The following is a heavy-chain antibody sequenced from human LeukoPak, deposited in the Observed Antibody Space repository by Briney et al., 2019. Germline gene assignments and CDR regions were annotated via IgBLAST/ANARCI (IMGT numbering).Heavy chain of an antibody. CDR3: ARGIMIFGVAYYYGMDV. CDR2: ITSSNNYI. V-gene: IGHV3-21*01. D-gene: IGHD3-3*01. J-gene: IGHJ6*02. Sequence: GGSLRLSGAASGFTFGSYSMNWVRQAPGKGLEWVSSITSSNNYIYYADSVKGRFTISRDNAKNSLYLQMNSLRAEDTAVYYCARGIMIFGVAYYYGMDVWGQGTTVTVSS. CDR1: GFTFGSYS.